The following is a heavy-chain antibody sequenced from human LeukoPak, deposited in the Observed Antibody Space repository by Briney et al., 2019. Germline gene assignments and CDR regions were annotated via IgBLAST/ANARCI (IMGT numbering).Heavy chain of an antibody. CDR2: IYYSGCT. CDR3: ARHTVLHLLWFGELLSSWFDP. J-gene: IGHJ5*02. D-gene: IGHD3-10*01. Sequence: SEALSVTCTVTGGSISSSSYYEGWMRQPPGKGREWIGSIYYSGCTYYNPSLTSRATISVDSSKPQSSLKLSSVTDADTAVYYCARHTVLHLLWFGELLSSWFDPWGQGTLVTVSS. V-gene: IGHV4-39*01. CDR1: GGSISSSSYY.